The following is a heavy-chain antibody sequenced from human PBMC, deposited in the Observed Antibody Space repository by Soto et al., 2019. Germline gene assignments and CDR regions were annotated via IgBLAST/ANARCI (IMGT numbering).Heavy chain of an antibody. CDR2: IIPIFGTA. J-gene: IGHJ4*02. Sequence: SVKVSCKASGVTFSSYAISWVRQAPGQGLEWMGGIIPIFGTANYAQKFQGRVTITADESTSTAYMELSSLRSEDTAVYYCARAISAMIVEFDYWGQGTLVTVSS. CDR1: GVTFSSYA. D-gene: IGHD3-22*01. V-gene: IGHV1-69*13. CDR3: ARAISAMIVEFDY.